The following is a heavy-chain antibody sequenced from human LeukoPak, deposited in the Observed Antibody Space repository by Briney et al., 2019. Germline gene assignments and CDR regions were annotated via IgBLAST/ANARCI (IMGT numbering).Heavy chain of an antibody. Sequence: SVKVSCKASGYTFTSYYMHWVRQAPGQGLEWMGGIIPIFGTANYAQKFQGRVTITADESTSTAYMELSSLRSEDTAVYYCARGLNSGWDAFDIWGQGTMVTVSS. CDR3: ARGLNSGWDAFDI. D-gene: IGHD5-12*01. J-gene: IGHJ3*02. V-gene: IGHV1-69*13. CDR1: GYTFTSYY. CDR2: IIPIFGTA.